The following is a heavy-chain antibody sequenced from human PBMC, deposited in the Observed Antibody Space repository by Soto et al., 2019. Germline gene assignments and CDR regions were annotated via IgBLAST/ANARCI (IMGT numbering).Heavy chain of an antibody. CDR2: ISYDGSNK. CDR1: GFTFSSYG. CDR3: AKLGTPPRVYYGMDV. V-gene: IGHV3-30*18. Sequence: QVQLVESGGGVVQPGRSLRLSCAASGFTFSSYGMHWVRQAPGKGLEWVAVISYDGSNKYYADSVKGRFTISRDNSKNTLYLQMNSLRAEDTAVYYCAKLGTPPRVYYGMDVWGQGTTVTVSS. D-gene: IGHD2-15*01. J-gene: IGHJ6*02.